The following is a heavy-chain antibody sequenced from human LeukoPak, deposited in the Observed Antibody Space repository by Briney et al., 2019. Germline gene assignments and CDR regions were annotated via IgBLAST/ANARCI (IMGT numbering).Heavy chain of an antibody. Sequence: GGSLRLSCAASGFTFSSYSMNWVRQAPGKGLEWVSSISSSSSYIYYADSVKGRFTISRDSAKNSLYLQMNSLRAEDTAVYYCARLGWATAPLDYWGQGTLVTVSS. J-gene: IGHJ4*02. CDR2: ISSSSSYI. CDR3: ARLGWATAPLDY. CDR1: GFTFSSYS. D-gene: IGHD5-12*01. V-gene: IGHV3-21*01.